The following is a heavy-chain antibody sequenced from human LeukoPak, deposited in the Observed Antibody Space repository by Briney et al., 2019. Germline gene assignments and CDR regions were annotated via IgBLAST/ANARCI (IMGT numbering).Heavy chain of an antibody. V-gene: IGHV3-23*01. CDR1: GFTFSAYA. J-gene: IGHJ5*01. CDR2: PLVSSPTS. D-gene: IGHD3-16*01. CDR3: ARAPDSVWGRYRNNFFDS. Sequence: WGSLRLSCVASGFTFSAYAMTWVRKAPGKGLEWLSAPLVSSPTSFSSASIQGRFIMSRDNSKNIVSLKMDSLRVEDTAVYYCARAPDSVWGRYRNNFFDSWGQGTLVSVS.